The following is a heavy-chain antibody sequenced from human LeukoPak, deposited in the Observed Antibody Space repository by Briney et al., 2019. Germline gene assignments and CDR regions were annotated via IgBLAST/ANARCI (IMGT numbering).Heavy chain of an antibody. CDR1: GFTFIAYS. D-gene: IGHD3-3*01. Sequence: GGSLRLSCAASGFTFIAYSMSWVRQAPGKRLEWVANIKQDGSETYYVDSVKGRFTISRDNAKNSLYLQMNSLRAEDTAVYYCARDTAHYDVWNGYITLDFGGQGTLVTVSS. J-gene: IGHJ4*02. CDR2: IKQDGSET. CDR3: ARDTAHYDVWNGYITLDF. V-gene: IGHV3-7*01.